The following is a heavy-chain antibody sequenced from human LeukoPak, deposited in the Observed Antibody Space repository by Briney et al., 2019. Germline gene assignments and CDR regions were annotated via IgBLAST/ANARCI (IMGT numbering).Heavy chain of an antibody. V-gene: IGHV1-24*01. CDR1: GYTLTELS. Sequence: ASVKVSCKVSGYTLTELSMHWVRQAPGKGLEWMGGFYLEDGETIYAQKFQGRVTMTEDTSTDTAYMELSSLRSEDTAVYYCATKGVGYCSGGSCYSYHYYYYYMDVWGKGTTVTVSS. CDR2: FYLEDGET. D-gene: IGHD2-15*01. J-gene: IGHJ6*03. CDR3: ATKGVGYCSGGSCYSYHYYYYYMDV.